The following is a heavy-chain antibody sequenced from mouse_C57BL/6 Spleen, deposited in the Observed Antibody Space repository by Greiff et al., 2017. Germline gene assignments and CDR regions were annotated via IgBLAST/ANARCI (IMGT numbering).Heavy chain of an antibody. CDR3: TGKGKAMDY. V-gene: IGHV14-4*01. CDR1: GFNIKDDY. Sequence: EVQRVESGAELVRPGASVKWSCTASGFNIKDDYMHWVKQRPEQGLEWIGWIDPENGDPEYASKFQGKATITADTSSNTAYLQLSSLTSEDTAVYYCTGKGKAMDYWGQGTSVTVSS. D-gene: IGHD1-1*01. J-gene: IGHJ4*01. CDR2: IDPENGDP.